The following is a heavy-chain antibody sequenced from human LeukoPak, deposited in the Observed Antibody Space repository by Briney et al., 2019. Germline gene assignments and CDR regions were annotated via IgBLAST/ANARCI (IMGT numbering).Heavy chain of an antibody. CDR3: ARGLLGAIEGPSDNYYYYYYMDV. V-gene: IGHV4-61*02. Sequence: SETLSLTCTVSGYSISSGYYWGWIRQPAGKGLEWIGRIYTSGSTNYNPSLKSRVTISVDTSKNQFSLNLSSVTAADTAVYYCARGLLGAIEGPSDNYYYYYYMDVWGKGTTVIISS. D-gene: IGHD1-26*01. CDR1: GYSISSGYY. CDR2: IYTSGST. J-gene: IGHJ6*03.